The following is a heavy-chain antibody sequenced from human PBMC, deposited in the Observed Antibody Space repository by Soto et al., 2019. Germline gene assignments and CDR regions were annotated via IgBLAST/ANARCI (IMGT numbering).Heavy chain of an antibody. CDR3: ARRTSYGSGSYMYYYYGLDV. CDR1: GFTFSGYA. D-gene: IGHD3-10*01. CDR2: ISGSGANI. V-gene: IGHV3-23*01. Sequence: PGGSLRLSXAASGFTFSGYAMTWVRQAPGKGLEWVSGISGSGANIYYADSVKGRFTISRDNSKNTLYLQMNSLRAEDTAVYSCARRTSYGSGSYMYYYYGLDVWGQGTTVTV. J-gene: IGHJ6*02.